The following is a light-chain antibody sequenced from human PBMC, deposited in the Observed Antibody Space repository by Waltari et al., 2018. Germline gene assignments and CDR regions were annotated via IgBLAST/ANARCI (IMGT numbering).Light chain of an antibody. V-gene: IGKV1-39*01. Sequence: DIQITQSPSSLSASVGDRVTITCRASQSISTYVNWFQHKPGKAPKLLIYEASSLQTGVPSRFSGSGSGTDFTLTISSLQPEDFVIYFCQQTYTTPWTFGQGTKVEIK. CDR2: EAS. J-gene: IGKJ1*01. CDR1: QSISTY. CDR3: QQTYTTPWT.